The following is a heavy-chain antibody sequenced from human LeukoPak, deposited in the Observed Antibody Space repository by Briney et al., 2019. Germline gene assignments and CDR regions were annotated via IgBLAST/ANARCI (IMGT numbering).Heavy chain of an antibody. Sequence: ASVKVSCKASGGTFSSYAISWVRQAPGQGLEWMGGIIPVFGTANYAQKLQGRVTMTTDTSTSTAYMELRSLRSDDTAVYYCARETVSGSYYNEEYFQHWGQGTLVTVSS. V-gene: IGHV1-69*05. CDR2: IIPVFGTA. D-gene: IGHD3-10*01. CDR1: GGTFSSYA. CDR3: ARETVSGSYYNEEYFQH. J-gene: IGHJ1*01.